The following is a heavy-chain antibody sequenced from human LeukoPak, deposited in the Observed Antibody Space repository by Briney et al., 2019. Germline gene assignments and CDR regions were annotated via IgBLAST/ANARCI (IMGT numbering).Heavy chain of an antibody. CDR2: MNPNSGNT. V-gene: IGHV1-8*01. Sequence: ASVKVSCKASGYTFTSYDINWVRQATGQGLEWMGWMNPNSGNTGYAQKFQGRVTMTRNTSISTAYMELSSLRSEDTAVYYCARGRGYCSSTSCYRSWFDPWGQGTLVTVSS. D-gene: IGHD2-2*01. CDR3: ARGRGYCSSTSCYRSWFDP. CDR1: GYTFTSYD. J-gene: IGHJ5*02.